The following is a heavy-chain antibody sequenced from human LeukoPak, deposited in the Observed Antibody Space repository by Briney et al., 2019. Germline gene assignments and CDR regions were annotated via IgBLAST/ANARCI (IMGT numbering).Heavy chain of an antibody. V-gene: IGHV3-21*01. CDR2: ISSSSSSI. CDR3: ASGKTLYCSSTSCYPFDY. CDR1: GFTFSSYS. Sequence: GGSLRLSCAASGFTFSSYSMNWVRQAPGKGLEWVSSISSSSSSIYFADSVKGRFTISRDNAKNSLYLQMNSLRAEDTAVYYCASGKTLYCSSTSCYPFDYRGQGTLVTVSS. J-gene: IGHJ4*02. D-gene: IGHD2-2*01.